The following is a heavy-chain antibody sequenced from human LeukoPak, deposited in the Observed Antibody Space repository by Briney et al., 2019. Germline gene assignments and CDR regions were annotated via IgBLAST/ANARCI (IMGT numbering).Heavy chain of an antibody. CDR3: ARDYYDPSKNAFDI. Sequence: ASVKVSCKTSGYTFTDYYMHWMRQAPGQGLEWVGWINPKRGGTEYSQKFQGRVTMTRDTSTSTVYMELSRLTSDDTAVYYCARDYYDPSKNAFDIWGQGTMVIVSS. J-gene: IGHJ3*02. CDR1: GYTFTDYY. V-gene: IGHV1-2*02. D-gene: IGHD3-22*01. CDR2: INPKRGGT.